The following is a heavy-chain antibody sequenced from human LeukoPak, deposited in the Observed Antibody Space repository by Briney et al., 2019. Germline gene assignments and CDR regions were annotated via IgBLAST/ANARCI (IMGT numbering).Heavy chain of an antibody. V-gene: IGHV1-2*02. CDR3: ARDQQHLDFDY. J-gene: IGHJ4*02. Sequence: ASVTVSCKASGYTFTDYYMHWVRQAPGQGLEWMGWVNPNSAATKYPQEFQGRVTMTRDTSISTAYMELSGLRSDDTAVYYCARDQQHLDFDYWGQGTLVTVSS. CDR1: GYTFTDYY. D-gene: IGHD6-13*01. CDR2: VNPNSAAT.